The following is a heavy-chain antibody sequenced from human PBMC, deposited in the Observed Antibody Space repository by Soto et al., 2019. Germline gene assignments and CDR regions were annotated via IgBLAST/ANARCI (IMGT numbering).Heavy chain of an antibody. Sequence: EAQLVESGGGFVQPGRSLRLSCAGSGFIFDVFAIHWVRQAPGKGLEWVSGISWNSDSIGYADSVKGRFTISRDNAKNSLYLPMNSLRVEDTALYYCTKVGGLYDFWSGPLHFDLWGQGTLVTVSS. CDR2: ISWNSDSI. V-gene: IGHV3-9*01. CDR3: TKVGGLYDFWSGPLHFDL. D-gene: IGHD3-3*01. CDR1: GFIFDVFA. J-gene: IGHJ4*02.